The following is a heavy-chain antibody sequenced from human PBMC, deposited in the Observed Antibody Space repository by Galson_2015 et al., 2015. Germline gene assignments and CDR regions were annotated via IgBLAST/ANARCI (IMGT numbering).Heavy chain of an antibody. CDR1: GFTVSSNY. J-gene: IGHJ2*01. Sequence: SLRLSCAASGFTVSSNYMSWVRQAPGKGLEYVSAISSNGGSTYYADSVKGRFTISRDNSKNTLYLQMSSLRAEDTAVYYCVKGGGSSGWYWYFDLWGRGTLVTVSS. V-gene: IGHV3-64D*08. D-gene: IGHD6-19*01. CDR3: VKGGGSSGWYWYFDL. CDR2: ISSNGGST.